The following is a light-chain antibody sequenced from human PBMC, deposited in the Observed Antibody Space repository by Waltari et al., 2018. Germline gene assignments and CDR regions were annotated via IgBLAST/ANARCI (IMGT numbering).Light chain of an antibody. CDR2: AVS. CDR3: QHAKSFPLT. J-gene: IGKJ3*01. Sequence: DIQLTTSPSSVPAFVGDRALFPCRASQCIGSSLAWYQQRPGKVPYLLIYAVSTLQNGVPSRFSGSGSGTEFTLTISSLQPEDSATYYCQHAKSFPLTFGPGTKVAIK. V-gene: IGKV1-12*01. CDR1: QCIGSS.